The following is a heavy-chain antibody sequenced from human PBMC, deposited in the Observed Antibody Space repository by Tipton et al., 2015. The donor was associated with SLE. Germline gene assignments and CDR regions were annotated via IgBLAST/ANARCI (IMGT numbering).Heavy chain of an antibody. CDR3: ARTLAAAGTDYYYYMDV. V-gene: IGHV4-31*02. CDR1: GGSISSGGYY. Sequence: LRLSCTVSGGSISSGGYYWSWIPQHPGKGLEWIGYIYYSGSTYYNPSLKSRVTISVDTSKNQFSLKLSSVTAADTAVYYCARTLAAAGTDYYYYMDVWGKGTTVTVSS. D-gene: IGHD6-13*01. J-gene: IGHJ6*03. CDR2: IYYSGST.